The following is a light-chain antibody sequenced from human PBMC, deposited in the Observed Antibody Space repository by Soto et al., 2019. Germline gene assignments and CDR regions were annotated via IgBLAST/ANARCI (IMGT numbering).Light chain of an antibody. CDR3: QQYGSPIT. J-gene: IGKJ5*01. V-gene: IGKV3-20*01. CDR1: QSVSSK. CDR2: GAS. Sequence: ETMMTQSPATLSVSPGERATLSCRASQSVSSKLAWYQQKPGQAPRLLIYGASSRATGIPDRFSGGGSETDFTLTISRLESEDSAVYYCQQYGSPITFGQGTRLEIK.